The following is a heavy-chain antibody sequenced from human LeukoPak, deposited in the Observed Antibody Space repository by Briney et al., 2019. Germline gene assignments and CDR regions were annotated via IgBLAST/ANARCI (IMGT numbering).Heavy chain of an antibody. CDR2: ISGSGIST. D-gene: IGHD3-16*02. CDR1: GFTFSSYA. Sequence: GGSLRLSCAASGFTFSSYAMSWVRQAPGKGLEWVSDISGSGISTYYADSVKGRFTISRDNSKNTLYLQMNSLRVEDTAVYYCAKDRIWDTGSYPGPFDYWGQGTLVTVSS. J-gene: IGHJ4*02. V-gene: IGHV3-23*01. CDR3: AKDRIWDTGSYPGPFDY.